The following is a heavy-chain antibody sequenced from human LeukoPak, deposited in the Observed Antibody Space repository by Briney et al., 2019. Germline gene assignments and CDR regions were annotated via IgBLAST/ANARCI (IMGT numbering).Heavy chain of an antibody. Sequence: GGSLRLSCAASGFTFRIYWMHWVRQAPGKGLVWVSRINTDGSSTSYADSVKGRFTISRDNAKNTLYLRMNSLRADDTAVYHCARGTLPDYWGQGTLVTVSS. CDR3: ARGTLPDY. CDR2: INTDGSST. J-gene: IGHJ4*02. D-gene: IGHD2-2*01. CDR1: GFTFRIYW. V-gene: IGHV3-74*01.